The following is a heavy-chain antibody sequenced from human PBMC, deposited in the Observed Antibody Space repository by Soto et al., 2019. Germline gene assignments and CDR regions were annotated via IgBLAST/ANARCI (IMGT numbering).Heavy chain of an antibody. Sequence: LRLSCSASVFTFSSYAMHWVRQAPGKGLEYVSGVRGNGDPPFYADSVKGRFTISRDNSKNTLYLQMSSLSADDTAVYYCVKSRGGNNFDFFDWGQGALVTVSS. V-gene: IGHV3-64D*06. J-gene: IGHJ4*02. CDR2: VRGNGDPP. D-gene: IGHD5-12*01. CDR3: VKSRGGNNFDFFD. CDR1: VFTFSSYA.